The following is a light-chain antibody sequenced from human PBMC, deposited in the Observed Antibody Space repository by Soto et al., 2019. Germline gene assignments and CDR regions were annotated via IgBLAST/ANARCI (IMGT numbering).Light chain of an antibody. CDR2: SNN. CDR3: AAWNDTLNGHNYV. Sequence: QSVLTQPPSASGTPGQRVTISCSGGSSDIGNNIVNWYQQRPGTAPKLLIQSNNQRPSGVPARFSVSKSFTSASLAISGLLCEDDADYYCAAWNDTLNGHNYVFGTGTKVTVL. J-gene: IGLJ1*01. CDR1: SSDIGNNI. V-gene: IGLV1-44*01.